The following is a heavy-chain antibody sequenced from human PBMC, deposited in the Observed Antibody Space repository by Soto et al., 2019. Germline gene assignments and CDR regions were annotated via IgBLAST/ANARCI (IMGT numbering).Heavy chain of an antibody. CDR2: ISPDGSEE. V-gene: IGHV3-7*04. J-gene: IGHJ5*02. CDR1: GFTFSGYW. Sequence: SLRLSCAASGFTFSGYWMTWVRQAPGKGLEGVANISPDGSEEYYVDSVKGRFTISRDNAKNSVYLQMNSLRGEDTALYYCTRDFTHRIGPWGQGTQVPVSS. CDR3: TRDFTHRIGP. D-gene: IGHD2-15*01.